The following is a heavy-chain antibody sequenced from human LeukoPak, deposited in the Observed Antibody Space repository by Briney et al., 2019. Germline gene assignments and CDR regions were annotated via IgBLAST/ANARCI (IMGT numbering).Heavy chain of an antibody. CDR2: IYPGDSDT. CDR3: ARREMATITTFDY. CDR1: GSIFTTYW. Sequence: GESLQISCKGSGSIFTTYWIGWVRQLPGKGLEWMGIIYPGDSDTRYSPSFQGQVTISADKSINIVYLQWSSLKASDTAMYYCARREMATITTFDYWGQGTLVTVPT. V-gene: IGHV5-51*01. D-gene: IGHD5-24*01. J-gene: IGHJ4*02.